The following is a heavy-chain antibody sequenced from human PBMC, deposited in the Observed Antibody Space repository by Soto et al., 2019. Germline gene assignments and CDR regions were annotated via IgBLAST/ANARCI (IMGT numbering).Heavy chain of an antibody. CDR2: LPEIGTKT. J-gene: IGHJ4*02. Sequence: EVQLLESGGGLVQPGGSLRLSCAASGFTFSNYGMSWVRQAPGKGLEWVSALPEIGTKTYYADSVKGRFTISRDNSKNTLFLQINNLRAGDTAVYYCAKKSGVGATWYFDYWGQGTLVTVSS. V-gene: IGHV3-23*01. CDR3: AKKSGVGATWYFDY. D-gene: IGHD1-26*01. CDR1: GFTFSNYG.